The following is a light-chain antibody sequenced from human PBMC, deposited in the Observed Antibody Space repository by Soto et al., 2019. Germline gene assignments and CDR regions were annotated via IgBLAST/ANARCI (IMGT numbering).Light chain of an antibody. J-gene: IGLJ1*01. V-gene: IGLV2-23*01. CDR1: ASNIGGYNL. CDR3: CSYVGATTYV. Sequence: QSELTQPASVSGSPGQSITITCTGSASNIGGYNLVYWYQHHAGKALKVIIYEGVKRPSGVSNRFSGFKSGTTASLTISGLQAEDEADYYCCSYVGATTYVFGSGTKVTVL. CDR2: EGV.